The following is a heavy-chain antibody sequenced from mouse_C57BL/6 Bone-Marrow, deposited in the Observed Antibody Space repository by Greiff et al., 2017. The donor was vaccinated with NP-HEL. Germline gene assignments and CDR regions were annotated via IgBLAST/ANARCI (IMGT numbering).Heavy chain of an antibody. CDR2: IYPRDGST. J-gene: IGHJ3*01. Sequence: QVQLQQSGPELVKPGASVKLSCKASGYTFTSYDINWVKQRPGQGLEWIGWIYPRDGSTKYNEKFKGKATLTVDTSSSTAYMELHSLTSEDSAVYFCASRRGSPWFAYWGQGTLVTVSA. CDR3: ASRRGSPWFAY. V-gene: IGHV1-85*01. CDR1: GYTFTSYD.